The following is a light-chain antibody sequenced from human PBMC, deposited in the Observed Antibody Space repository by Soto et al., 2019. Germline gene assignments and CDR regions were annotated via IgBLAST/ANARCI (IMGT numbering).Light chain of an antibody. V-gene: IGKV3-11*01. Sequence: EIVLTQSPATLSLSPGERATLSCRASQSVSSYLAWYQQKPGQAPRLLIYDASNRATGIPARFSGSGSGTDFTLTISSLEPEDFAVYHCQQRSNWTFGGGTKVEIK. J-gene: IGKJ4*01. CDR1: QSVSSY. CDR2: DAS. CDR3: QQRSNWT.